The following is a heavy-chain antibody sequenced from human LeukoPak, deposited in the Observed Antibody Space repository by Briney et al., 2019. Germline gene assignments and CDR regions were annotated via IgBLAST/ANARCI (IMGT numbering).Heavy chain of an antibody. CDR2: IYYSGST. J-gene: IGHJ4*02. Sequence: SETLSLTCTVSGGSISSYYWSWIRQPPGKGLEWIGYIYYSGSTNYNPSLKSRVTISVDTSKNQFSLKLSSVTAADTAVYYCARHSRYCSGGSCYPLYYFDYWGQGTLATVSS. D-gene: IGHD2-15*01. V-gene: IGHV4-59*08. CDR1: GGSISSYY. CDR3: ARHSRYCSGGSCYPLYYFDY.